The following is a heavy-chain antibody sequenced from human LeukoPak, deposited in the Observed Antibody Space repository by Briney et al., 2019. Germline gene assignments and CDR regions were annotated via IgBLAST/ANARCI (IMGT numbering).Heavy chain of an antibody. V-gene: IGHV1-2*02. J-gene: IGHJ3*02. CDR3: ARNYYDSSGYYGGFQI. D-gene: IGHD3-22*01. CDR1: GYSFTAFY. CDR2: INPNSGVT. Sequence: ASVKVSCKASGYSFTAFYIHWVRQAPGQGREWMGWINPNSGVTNYAQKFQGRLTMTRDTSISTDYMELSRLRSDDTAVYYCARNYYDSSGYYGGFQIWGPGTMVTVSS.